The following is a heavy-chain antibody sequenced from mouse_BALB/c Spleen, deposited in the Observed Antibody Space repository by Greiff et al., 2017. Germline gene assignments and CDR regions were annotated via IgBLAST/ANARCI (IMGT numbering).Heavy chain of an antibody. J-gene: IGHJ4*01. Sequence: EVQGVESGGGLVQPKGSLKLSCAASGFTFNTYAMHWVCQAPGKGLEWVARIRSKSNNYATYYADSVKDRFTISRDDSQSMLYLQMNNLKTEDTAMYYCVRGPMDYWGQGTSVTVSS. CDR2: IRSKSNNYAT. CDR1: GFTFNTYA. V-gene: IGHV10-3*03. CDR3: VRGPMDY.